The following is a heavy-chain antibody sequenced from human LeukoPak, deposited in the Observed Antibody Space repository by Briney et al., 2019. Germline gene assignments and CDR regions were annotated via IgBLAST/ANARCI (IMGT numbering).Heavy chain of an antibody. Sequence: ASVTVSCKASGYTFTSYYIHWVRQAPGQGLEWMGIINPSDGSTSSAQKFQGRVTMTRDTSTSTVYMELSSLRSDDTAVYYCASWYCTNGVCPFDYWGQGTLVTVSS. CDR3: ASWYCTNGVCPFDY. CDR1: GYTFTSYY. CDR2: INPSDGST. V-gene: IGHV1-46*01. D-gene: IGHD2-8*01. J-gene: IGHJ4*02.